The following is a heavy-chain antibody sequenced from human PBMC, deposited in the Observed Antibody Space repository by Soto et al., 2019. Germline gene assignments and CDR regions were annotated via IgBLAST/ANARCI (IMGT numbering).Heavy chain of an antibody. J-gene: IGHJ4*02. D-gene: IGHD1-26*01. CDR1: GFTFSSYA. V-gene: IGHV3-30-3*01. CDR3: ARDQDSGSYPAPFDY. CDR2: ISYDGSNK. Sequence: GGSLRLSCAASGFTFSSYAMHWVRQAPGKGLEWVAVISYDGSNKYYADSVKGRFTISRDNSKNTLYLQMNSLRAEDTAVYYCARDQDSGSYPAPFDYWGQGTLVTVSS.